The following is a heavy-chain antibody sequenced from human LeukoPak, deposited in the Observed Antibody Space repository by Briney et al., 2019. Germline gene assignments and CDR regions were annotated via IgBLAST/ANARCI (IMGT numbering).Heavy chain of an antibody. CDR3: ARESSLSFSGAFDY. Sequence: GRSLRLSCAASGFTFSSYAMHWVRQAPGKGLEWVAVISYDGSNKYYADSVKGRFTISRDNSRNTLYLQVNSLRAEATAVYYCARESSLSFSGAFDYWGQGTLVTVSS. J-gene: IGHJ4*02. D-gene: IGHD2/OR15-2a*01. CDR2: ISYDGSNK. V-gene: IGHV3-30-3*01. CDR1: GFTFSSYA.